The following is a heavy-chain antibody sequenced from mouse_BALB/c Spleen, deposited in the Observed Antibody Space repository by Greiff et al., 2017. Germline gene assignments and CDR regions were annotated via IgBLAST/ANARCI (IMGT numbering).Heavy chain of an antibody. Sequence: VQGVESGPGLVQPSQSLSITCTVSGFSLTSYGVHWVRQSPGKGLEWLGVIWSGGSTDYNAAFISRLSISKDNSKSQVFFKMNSLQANDTAIYYCARNFGYGNLYYYAMDYWGQGTSVTVSS. CDR1: GFSLTSYG. D-gene: IGHD2-10*02. CDR2: IWSGGST. V-gene: IGHV2-2*02. J-gene: IGHJ4*01. CDR3: ARNFGYGNLYYYAMDY.